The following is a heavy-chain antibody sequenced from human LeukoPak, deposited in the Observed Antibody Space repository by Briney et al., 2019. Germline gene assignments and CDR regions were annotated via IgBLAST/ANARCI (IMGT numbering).Heavy chain of an antibody. V-gene: IGHV3-23*01. CDR2: ISGSGGNT. D-gene: IGHD2-2*01. CDR1: GITVSSNY. CDR3: ASPVPAATYYYMDV. J-gene: IGHJ6*03. Sequence: PGGSLRLSCAASGITVSSNYMSWVRQAPGKGLEWVSAISGSGGNTYYADSVKGRFTISRDNSKNTLYLQMNSLRAEDTAVYYCASPVPAATYYYMDVWGKGTTVTVSS.